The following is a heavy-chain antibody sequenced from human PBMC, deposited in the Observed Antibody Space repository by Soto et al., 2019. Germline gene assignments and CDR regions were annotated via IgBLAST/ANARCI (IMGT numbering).Heavy chain of an antibody. CDR1: GYSFTSYW. J-gene: IGHJ6*02. CDR2: IDPSDSYT. CDR3: ARNIAVADVYYYYYGMDV. Sequence: LGESLKISCKGSGYSFTSYWISWVRQMPGKGLEWMGRIDPSDSYTNYSPSFQGHVTISADKSISTAYLQWSSLKASDTAMYYCARNIAVADVYYYYYGMDVWGQGTTVTVS. D-gene: IGHD6-19*01. V-gene: IGHV5-10-1*01.